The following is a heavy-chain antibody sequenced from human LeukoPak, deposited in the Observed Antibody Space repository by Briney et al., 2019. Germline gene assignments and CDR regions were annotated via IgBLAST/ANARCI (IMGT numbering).Heavy chain of an antibody. CDR2: ISAYNGNT. D-gene: IGHD6-13*01. J-gene: IGHJ4*02. CDR3: ARVGAAAGTDY. V-gene: IGHV1-18*01. Sequence: ASVNVSRKASGYIFTSFSITWVRQAPGQGLEWMGWISAYNGNTNYAQKLQGRVTMTTDTSTSTAYMELRSLRSDDTAVYYCARVGAAAGTDYWGQGTLVTVSS. CDR1: GYIFTSFS.